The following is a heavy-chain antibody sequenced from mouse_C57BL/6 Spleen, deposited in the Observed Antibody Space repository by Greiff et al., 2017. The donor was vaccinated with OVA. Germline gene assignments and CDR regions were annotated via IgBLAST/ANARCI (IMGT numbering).Heavy chain of an antibody. D-gene: IGHD1-1*01. V-gene: IGHV1-19*01. Sequence: VQLQQSGPVLVKPGASVKMSCKASGYTFTDYYMNWVKQSHGKSLEWIGVINPYNGGTSYNQKFKGKATLTVDKSSSTAYMELNSLTSEDSAVYYCARGGYYYGSSHYWYFDVWGTGTTVTVSS. CDR1: GYTFTDYY. J-gene: IGHJ1*03. CDR3: ARGGYYYGSSHYWYFDV. CDR2: INPYNGGT.